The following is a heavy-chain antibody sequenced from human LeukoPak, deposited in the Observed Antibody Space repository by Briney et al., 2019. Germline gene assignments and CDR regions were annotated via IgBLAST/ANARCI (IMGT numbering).Heavy chain of an antibody. Sequence: SDTLSLTCAVSGGSISSINWWSWDRQRPGKGLEWIGEIYHSGSTNYNPSLKSRVTISVDKSKNQFSLKLSSVTAADTAVYYCARDPRSSTIQGFDYWGQGTLVTVSS. V-gene: IGHV4-4*02. CDR2: IYHSGST. CDR3: ARDPRSSTIQGFDY. D-gene: IGHD2-2*01. J-gene: IGHJ4*02. CDR1: GGSISSINW.